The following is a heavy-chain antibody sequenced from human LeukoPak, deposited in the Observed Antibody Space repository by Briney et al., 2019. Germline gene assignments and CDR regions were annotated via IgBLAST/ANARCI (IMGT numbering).Heavy chain of an antibody. CDR1: GSTFSSYS. D-gene: IGHD3-10*01. J-gene: IGHJ4*02. CDR2: ISSSSSYI. Sequence: PGGSLRLSCAASGSTFSSYSMNWVRQAPGKGLEWVSSISSSSSYIYYADSVKGRFTISRDNAKNSLYLQMNSLRAEDTAVYYCAKDDGSGSYYEGLASYFDYWGQGTLVTVSS. CDR3: AKDDGSGSYYEGLASYFDY. V-gene: IGHV3-21*01.